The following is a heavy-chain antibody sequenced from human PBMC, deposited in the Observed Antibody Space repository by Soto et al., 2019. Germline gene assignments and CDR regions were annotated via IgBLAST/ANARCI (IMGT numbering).Heavy chain of an antibody. CDR1: GFTFRNYG. D-gene: IGHD2-21*01. CDR3: AKDEPRNSLFNWIDH. Sequence: GGSLRLSCAASGFTFRNYGMHWVRQAPGKGLEWVAVIWYDGSNKYYADSVKGRFTISRDNSKNTLYLQLNSLRAEDTAVYYCAKDEPRNSLFNWIDHWGQGTQVTVSS. J-gene: IGHJ4*02. CDR2: IWYDGSNK. V-gene: IGHV3-30*02.